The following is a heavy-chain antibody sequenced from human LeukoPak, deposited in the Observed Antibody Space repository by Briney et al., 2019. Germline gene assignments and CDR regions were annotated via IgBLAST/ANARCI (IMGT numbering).Heavy chain of an antibody. CDR2: INHSGST. Sequence: PSETLSLTCAVYGGSLSGHYWSWIRQPPGKGLEWIGEINHSGSTNYNPSLKSRLTISVDTSKTQFSLKLSSVTAADTAVYYCARGGASSHWFSSWGQGTLVTVSS. CDR1: GGSLSGHY. J-gene: IGHJ5*01. V-gene: IGHV4-34*01. CDR3: ARGGASSHWFSS. D-gene: IGHD6-13*01.